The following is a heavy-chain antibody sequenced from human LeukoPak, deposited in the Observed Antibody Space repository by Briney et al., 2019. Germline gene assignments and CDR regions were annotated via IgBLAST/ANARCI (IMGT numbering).Heavy chain of an antibody. CDR1: GFTFSSYA. CDR3: ARVRVRGVIITYYYYGMDV. V-gene: IGHV3-30*04. D-gene: IGHD3-10*01. CDR2: ISYDGGNK. Sequence: GRSLRLSCAASGFTFSSYAMHWVRQAPGKGLRWVAVISYDGGNKYYANSVKGRFTISRDNSNNTLYLQMNSLRADDTAVYYCARVRVRGVIITYYYYGMDVWGQGTTVTVSS. J-gene: IGHJ6*02.